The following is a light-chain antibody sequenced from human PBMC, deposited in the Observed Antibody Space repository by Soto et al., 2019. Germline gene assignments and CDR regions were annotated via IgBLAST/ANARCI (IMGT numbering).Light chain of an antibody. CDR1: QGISNY. Sequence: DIQMTQSPSSLSASVGDRVTISCRASQGISNYLNWYQQKPGKAPKLLIYAASTLQTGVPSRFSGSGSGTTFTLTSSSLRPEDFATYFCQQSSKSPRTFGQGTKVAI. V-gene: IGKV1-39*01. CDR2: AAS. CDR3: QQSSKSPRT. J-gene: IGKJ1*01.